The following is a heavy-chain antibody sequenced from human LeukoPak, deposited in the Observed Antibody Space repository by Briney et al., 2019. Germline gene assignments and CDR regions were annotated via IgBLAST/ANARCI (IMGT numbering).Heavy chain of an antibody. CDR2: FDPEDGET. V-gene: IGHV1-24*01. Sequence: ASVKVSCKVSGYTLTKLSMHWVRQAPGKGLEWMGGFDPEDGETIYAQKFQGRVTMTEDTSTDTAYMELSSLRSEDTAVYYCATSGALQYGYFDYWGQGTLVTVSS. CDR3: ATSGALQYGYFDY. J-gene: IGHJ4*02. CDR1: GYTLTKLS. D-gene: IGHD4-11*01.